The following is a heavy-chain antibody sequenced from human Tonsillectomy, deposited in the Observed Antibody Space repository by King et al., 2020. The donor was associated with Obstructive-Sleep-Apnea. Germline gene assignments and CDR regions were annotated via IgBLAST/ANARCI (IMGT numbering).Heavy chain of an antibody. CDR2: ISGSGVGT. CDR1: GFTFSSYA. V-gene: IGHV3-23*04. J-gene: IGHJ6*04. Sequence: VQLVESGGGLVQPGGSLRLSCAASGFTFSSYAINWVRQAPGKGLEWVSAISGSGVGTYYADSVKGRFTISRDNSKNTLYLQMNSLRAEDTAVYYCAKAYYGSGSYSYYYYGMDVWGKGTTVTVSS. D-gene: IGHD3-10*01. CDR3: AKAYYGSGSYSYYYYGMDV.